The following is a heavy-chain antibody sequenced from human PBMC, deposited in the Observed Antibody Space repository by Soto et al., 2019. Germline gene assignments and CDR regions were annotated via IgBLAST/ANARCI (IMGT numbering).Heavy chain of an antibody. CDR1: GFTFSSYA. D-gene: IGHD1-1*01. J-gene: IGHJ4*02. CDR2: ISYDGSNQ. V-gene: IGHV3-30-3*01. CDR3: ARDLGAWKFDY. Sequence: QVQLVDSGGGVVQPGRSLRLSCAASGFTFSSYAMHWVRQALGKGLEWVAFISYDGSNQHFADSVKGRFTISRDNSENTLYLHMNSLRGEDTAMYFCARDLGAWKFDYWGQGTLVTVSS.